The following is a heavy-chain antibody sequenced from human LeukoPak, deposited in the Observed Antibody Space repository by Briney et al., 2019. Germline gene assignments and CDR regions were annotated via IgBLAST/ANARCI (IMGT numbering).Heavy chain of an antibody. Sequence: GASVKVSCKASGYTFTGYYMHWVRQAPGQGLEWMGWINPNSGGTNYAQKFQGRVTMTEDTSTDTAYMELSSLRSEDTAVYYCATVNYHYVWGSYPVEVGYYFDYWGQGTLVTVSS. J-gene: IGHJ4*02. CDR3: ATVNYHYVWGSYPVEVGYYFDY. D-gene: IGHD3-16*02. V-gene: IGHV1-2*02. CDR1: GYTFTGYY. CDR2: INPNSGGT.